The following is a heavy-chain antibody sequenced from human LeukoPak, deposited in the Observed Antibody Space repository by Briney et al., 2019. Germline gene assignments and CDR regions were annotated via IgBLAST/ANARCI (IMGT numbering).Heavy chain of an antibody. D-gene: IGHD5-12*01. Sequence: GRSLRLSCAASGFTFSSYAMHWVRQAPGKGLEWVAVISYDGSNKYYADSVKGRFTISRGNSKSTLYLQMNSLRAEDTAVYYCARDWRGNSGYDIGLWGQGTLVTVSS. J-gene: IGHJ4*02. CDR3: ARDWRGNSGYDIGL. CDR2: ISYDGSNK. V-gene: IGHV3-30-3*01. CDR1: GFTFSSYA.